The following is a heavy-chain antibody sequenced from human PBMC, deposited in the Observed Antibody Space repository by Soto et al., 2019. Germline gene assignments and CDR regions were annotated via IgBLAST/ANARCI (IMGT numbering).Heavy chain of an antibody. D-gene: IGHD3-3*01. V-gene: IGHV3-7*01. CDR1: GFTXSSYW. J-gene: IGHJ4*02. CDR2: IKEDGSDM. Sequence: GSLRLSCAASGFTXSSYWMSWVSQAPGKGLEWVANIKEDGSDMYYVDSVKGRFTISRDNAKNSLYLQMNSLRAEDTAVYYCSTEVWVYYDFWSGYSDYWGQRTLVTVSS. CDR3: STEVWVYYDFWSGYSDY.